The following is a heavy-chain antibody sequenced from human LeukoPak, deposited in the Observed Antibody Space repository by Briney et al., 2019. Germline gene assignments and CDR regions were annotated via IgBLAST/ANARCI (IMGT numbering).Heavy chain of an antibody. CDR1: GFTFSNAW. Sequence: GGSLRLSCAASGFTFSNAWMSWVRQAPGKGLEWVGRIKSKTDGGTTDYAAPVKGRFTISRDDSKNTLYLQMNSLKIEDTAVYYCTSVLVVPAARDGYWGQGTLVTVSS. CDR3: TSVLVVPAARDGY. V-gene: IGHV3-15*01. CDR2: IKSKTDGGTT. D-gene: IGHD2-2*01. J-gene: IGHJ4*02.